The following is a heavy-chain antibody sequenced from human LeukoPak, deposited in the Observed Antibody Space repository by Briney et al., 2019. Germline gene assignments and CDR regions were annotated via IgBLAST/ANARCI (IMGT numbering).Heavy chain of an antibody. CDR1: GFTFSSYS. V-gene: IGHV3-74*01. Sequence: GGSLRLSCAASGFTFSSYSMNWVRQAPGKGLVWVSRNSDGSSTSYADPVKSRFTISRDNAKNTLYLQMNSLRAEDTAVYYCATDGPAPFSRGFDYCGQERLVTVSS. J-gene: IGHJ4*02. CDR3: ATDGPAPFSRGFDY. CDR2: NSDGSST.